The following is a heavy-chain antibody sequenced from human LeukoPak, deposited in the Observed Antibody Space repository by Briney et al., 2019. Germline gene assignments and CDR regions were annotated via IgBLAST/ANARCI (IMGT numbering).Heavy chain of an antibody. J-gene: IGHJ4*02. CDR3: AREWELPL. CDR1: EFTFSSYA. D-gene: IGHD1-26*01. CDR2: ISSSSGYI. V-gene: IGHV3-21*01. Sequence: PGGSLRLSCAASEFTFSSYAMNWVRQAPGKGLEWVSSISSSSGYIYYADSVKGRFTISRDNAKNSLYLQMHSLRAEDTAVYYCAREWELPLWGQGTLVTVS.